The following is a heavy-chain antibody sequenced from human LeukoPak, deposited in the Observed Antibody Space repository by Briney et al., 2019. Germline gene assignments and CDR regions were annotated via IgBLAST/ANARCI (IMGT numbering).Heavy chain of an antibody. CDR1: GFTFSSYW. J-gene: IGHJ4*02. V-gene: IGHV3-20*04. CDR2: INWNGGST. CDR3: ARDAYPVGAIQYYFDY. D-gene: IGHD1-26*01. Sequence: GGSLRLSCAASGFTFSSYWMSWVRQAPGKGLEWVSGINWNGGSTGYADSVKGRFTISRDNAKNSLYLQMNSLRAEDTALYYCARDAYPVGAIQYYFDYWGQGTLVTVSS.